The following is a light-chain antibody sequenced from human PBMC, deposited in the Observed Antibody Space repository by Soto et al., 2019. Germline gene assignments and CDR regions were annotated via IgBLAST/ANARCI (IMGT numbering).Light chain of an antibody. V-gene: IGLV2-23*01. Sequence: QSVLTQPASVSGFLGQSITMSCTGSSSDVGTFNLVSWFQQHPGKAPKLLTFEGTKRPSGVSDRFSGSKSGNTASLTISGLQAEDEADYHCCSYAGTRTSWVFGTGTKVTVL. CDR1: SSDVGTFNL. CDR3: CSYAGTRTSWV. CDR2: EGT. J-gene: IGLJ1*01.